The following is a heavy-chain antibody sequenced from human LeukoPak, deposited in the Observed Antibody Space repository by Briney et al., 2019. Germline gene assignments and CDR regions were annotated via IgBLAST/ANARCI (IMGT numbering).Heavy chain of an antibody. D-gene: IGHD6-19*01. CDR2: ISAYNGNT. Sequence: ASVKVSCKASGYTFTSYGISWVRQAPGQGLEWMGWISAYNGNTNYAQKLQGRVTMTTDTSTSTAYMELRSLRSDDTAVYYCARVWIGGYSSGWRYFDYWGQGTLVTVSS. V-gene: IGHV1-18*01. CDR1: GYTFTSYG. CDR3: ARVWIGGYSSGWRYFDY. J-gene: IGHJ4*02.